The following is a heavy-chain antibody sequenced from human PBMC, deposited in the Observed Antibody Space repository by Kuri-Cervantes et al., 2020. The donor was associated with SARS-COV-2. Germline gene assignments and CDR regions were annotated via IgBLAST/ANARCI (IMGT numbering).Heavy chain of an antibody. CDR1: GYTFTGYY. CDR2: MNPNSGNT. D-gene: IGHD6-13*01. J-gene: IGHJ3*02. Sequence: SCKASGYTFTGYYMHWVRQATGQGLEWMGWMNPNSGNTGYAQKFQGRVTITRNTSISTAYMELSSLRSEDTAVYYCARGWQQQLVGDAFDIWGQGTMVTVSS. CDR3: ARGWQQQLVGDAFDI. V-gene: IGHV1-8*03.